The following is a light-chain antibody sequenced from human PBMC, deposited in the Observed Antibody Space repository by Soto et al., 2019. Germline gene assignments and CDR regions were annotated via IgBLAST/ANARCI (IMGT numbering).Light chain of an antibody. CDR3: QQGHYWPLT. CDR1: QSISTE. V-gene: IGKV3-15*01. CDR2: SAS. Sequence: ELVMTQSPATLYVSPEERATLACRASQSISTELAWYQQKPGQPPRLLIYSASTMATGDPARFTGSGSGSEFTLTISGLLSEDFAVYYCQQGHYWPLTFGQGTRLEI. J-gene: IGKJ2*01.